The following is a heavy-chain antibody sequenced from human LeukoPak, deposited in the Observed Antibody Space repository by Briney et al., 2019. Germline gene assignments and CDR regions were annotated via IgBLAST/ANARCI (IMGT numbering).Heavy chain of an antibody. J-gene: IGHJ4*02. CDR3: AREGQWLATQYFDY. CDR2: ISSSSSYI. Sequence: PGGSLRLSCAASGFIFSTYNMNWVRQAPGKGLEWVSSISSSSSYIYYADSVKGRFTISRDSAKNSLYLQMNSLRAEDTAVYYCAREGQWLATQYFDYWGQGTLVTVSS. D-gene: IGHD6-19*01. CDR1: GFIFSTYN. V-gene: IGHV3-21*01.